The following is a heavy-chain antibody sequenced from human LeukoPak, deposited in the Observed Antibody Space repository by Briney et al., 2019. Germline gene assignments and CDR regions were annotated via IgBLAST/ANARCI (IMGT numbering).Heavy chain of an antibody. V-gene: IGHV4-34*01. Sequence: SETLSLTCAVYGGSFSGYYWSWIRQPPGKGLEWVGEINHSGSTNYNPSLKSRVTISVDTSKNQFSLKLSSVTAADTAVYYCARVTMIVVVNWFDPWGQGTLVTVSS. CDR2: INHSGST. CDR3: ARVTMIVVVNWFDP. CDR1: GGSFSGYY. D-gene: IGHD3-22*01. J-gene: IGHJ5*02.